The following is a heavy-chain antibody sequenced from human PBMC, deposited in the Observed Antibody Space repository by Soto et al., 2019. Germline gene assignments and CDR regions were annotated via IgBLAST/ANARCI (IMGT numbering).Heavy chain of an antibody. CDR3: ARVRNGQAFDY. Sequence: GGSLRLSCAASGFTFSTYAMSWVRQAPGKGLEWVSSFSGSGGSTYYADSVKGRFTISRDNSKNTLYLRMDSLRAEDTAVYYCARVRNGQAFDYWGQGTLVTVSS. D-gene: IGHD1-1*01. CDR1: GFTFSTYA. V-gene: IGHV3-23*01. J-gene: IGHJ4*02. CDR2: FSGSGGST.